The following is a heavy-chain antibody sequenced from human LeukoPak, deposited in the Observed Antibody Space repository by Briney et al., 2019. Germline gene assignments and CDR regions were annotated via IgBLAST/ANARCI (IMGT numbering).Heavy chain of an antibody. V-gene: IGHV3-21*01. J-gene: IGHJ6*02. CDR2: ISSSSSYI. CDR3: ARDSGSYFLGYYGMDV. Sequence: GGSLRLSCAASGFTFSSYAMSWVRQAPGKGLEWVSSISSSSSYIYYADSVKGRFTISRDNAKNSLYLQMNSLRAEDTAVYYCARDSGSYFLGYYGMDVWGQGTTVTVSS. D-gene: IGHD1-26*01. CDR1: GFTFSSYA.